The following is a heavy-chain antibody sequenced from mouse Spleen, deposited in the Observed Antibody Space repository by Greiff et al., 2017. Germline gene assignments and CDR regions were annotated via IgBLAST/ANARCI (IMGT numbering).Heavy chain of an antibody. CDR3: ARPLDYFDY. Sequence: EVKVVESGGDLVKPGGSLKLSCAASGFTFSSYGMSWVRQTPDKRLEWVATISSGGSYTYYPDSVKGRFTISRDNAKNPLYLQMTSLKSEDTAMYYCARPLDYFDYWGQGTTLTVSS. V-gene: IGHV5-6*01. CDR1: GFTFSSYG. J-gene: IGHJ2*01. CDR2: ISSGGSYT.